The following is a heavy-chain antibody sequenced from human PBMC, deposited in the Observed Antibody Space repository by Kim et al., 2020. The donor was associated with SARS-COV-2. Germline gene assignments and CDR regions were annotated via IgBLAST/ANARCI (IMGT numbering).Heavy chain of an antibody. CDR1: GYTFTSYA. CDR2: INAGNGNT. CDR3: ARDPKAGIAARPVGWFDP. Sequence: ASVKVSCKASGYTFTSYAMHWVRQAPGQRLEWMGWINAGNGNTKYSQKFQGRVTITRDTSASTAYMELSSLRSEDTAVYYCARDPKAGIAARPVGWFDPWGQGTLVTVSS. J-gene: IGHJ5*02. D-gene: IGHD6-6*01. V-gene: IGHV1-3*01.